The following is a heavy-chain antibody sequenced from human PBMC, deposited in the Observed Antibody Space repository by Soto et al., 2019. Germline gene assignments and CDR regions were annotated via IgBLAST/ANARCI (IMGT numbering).Heavy chain of an antibody. D-gene: IGHD2-2*01. V-gene: IGHV4-34*01. J-gene: IGHJ3*02. CDR1: GGFFSGYY. CDR3: ARGLVVPAARNAFDI. CDR2: INHSGST. Sequence: SETLSLTCAVYGGFFSGYYWSWIRQPPGKGLEWIGEINHSGSTNYNPSLKSRVTISVDTSKNQFSLKLSSVTAADTAVYYCARGLVVPAARNAFDIWGQGTMVTVSS.